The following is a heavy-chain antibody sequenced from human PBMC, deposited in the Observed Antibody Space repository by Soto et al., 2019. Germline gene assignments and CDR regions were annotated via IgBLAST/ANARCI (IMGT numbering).Heavy chain of an antibody. Sequence: GGSLRLSCAASGFTFSSYWMHWVRQAPGKGLVWVSRINSDGSSTSYADSVKGRFTISRDNAKNTLYLQMNSLRAEDTAVYYCQIGGRSPADYGMDVWGQGTTVTVSS. V-gene: IGHV3-74*01. CDR3: QIGGRSPADYGMDV. CDR2: INSDGSST. J-gene: IGHJ6*02. CDR1: GFTFSSYW.